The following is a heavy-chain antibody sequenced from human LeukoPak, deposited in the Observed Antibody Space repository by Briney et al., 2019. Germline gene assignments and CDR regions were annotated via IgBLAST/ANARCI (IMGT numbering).Heavy chain of an antibody. V-gene: IGHV4-59*01. Sequence: SETLSLTCTVSGGSIGSYFWSWIRQPPGKGLEWIGYIYYSGSTNYNPSLKSRVTISVDTSKNLFSLKLSSVTAADTAVYYCARGCSGGSCPFDYWGQGTLVTVSS. CDR3: ARGCSGGSCPFDY. CDR2: IYYSGST. CDR1: GGSIGSYF. J-gene: IGHJ4*02. D-gene: IGHD2-15*01.